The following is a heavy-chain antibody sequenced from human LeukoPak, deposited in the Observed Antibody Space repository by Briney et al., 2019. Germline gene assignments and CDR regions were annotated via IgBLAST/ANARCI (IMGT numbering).Heavy chain of an antibody. D-gene: IGHD3-3*01. CDR3: ARRPYYDFWSGYRFDP. Sequence: SETLSLTCTVSGGSISSSSYYWGWIRQPPGKGLEWIGSIYYSGSTYYNPPLKSRVTISVDTSKNQFSLKLNSVTAADTAVYYCARRPYYDFWSGYRFDPWGQGTLVTVSS. CDR2: IYYSGST. J-gene: IGHJ5*02. V-gene: IGHV4-39*01. CDR1: GGSISSSSYY.